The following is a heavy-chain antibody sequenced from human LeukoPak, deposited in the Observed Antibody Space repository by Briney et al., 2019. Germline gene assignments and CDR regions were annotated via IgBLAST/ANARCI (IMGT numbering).Heavy chain of an antibody. CDR3: AKDPLNSSWRKTGNCFDP. J-gene: IGHJ5*02. Sequence: GGSLRLSCAASGFTFSSYAMSWVRQAPGKGLEWVSAISGGGGSTYYADSVKGRFTISRDSSKNTLYLQMNSLRAEDTAIYYCAKDPLNSSWRKTGNCFDPWGQGTLVTVSS. D-gene: IGHD6-13*01. CDR1: GFTFSSYA. CDR2: ISGGGGST. V-gene: IGHV3-23*01.